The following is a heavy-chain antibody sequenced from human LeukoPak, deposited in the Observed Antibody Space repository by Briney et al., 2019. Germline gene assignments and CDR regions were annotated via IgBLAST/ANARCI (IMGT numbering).Heavy chain of an antibody. CDR2: IIPIFGTA. J-gene: IGHJ3*02. CDR3: ARVARYYYDSSGYPRAFDI. V-gene: IGHV1-69*13. Sequence: SVKVSCKASGGTFSSYAISWVRQAPGQGLEWMGGIIPIFGTANYAQKFQGRVTITADESTSTAYMELSSLRSEDTAVYSCARVARYYYDSSGYPRAFDIWGQGTMVTVSS. D-gene: IGHD3-22*01. CDR1: GGTFSSYA.